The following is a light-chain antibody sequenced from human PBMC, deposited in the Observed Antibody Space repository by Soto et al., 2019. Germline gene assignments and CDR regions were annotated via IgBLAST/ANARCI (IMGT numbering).Light chain of an antibody. CDR2: EDT. CDR1: SDDVWSYNL. V-gene: IGLV2-23*01. Sequence: QSVLTQPASVSGSPGQSITISCAGTSDDVWSYNLVSWYQQYPGKAPKLIIYEDTKRPSGVSNRFSGSKSGNTASLTISGLQAEDEADYYCCSYAGSSTFYVFGTGTKVTVL. CDR3: CSYAGSSTFYV. J-gene: IGLJ1*01.